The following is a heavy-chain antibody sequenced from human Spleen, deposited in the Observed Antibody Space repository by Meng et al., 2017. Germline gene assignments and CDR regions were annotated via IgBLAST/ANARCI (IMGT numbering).Heavy chain of an antibody. D-gene: IGHD3-10*01. J-gene: IGHJ4*02. CDR2: IKQDGSEK. V-gene: IGHV3-7*01. CDR1: GFTFSSYW. Sequence: GESLKISCAASGFTFSSYWMSWVRQAPGKGLEWVANIKQDGSEKYYVDSVKGRFTISRDNAKNSLYLQMNSLRAEDTAVYYCARDPGTMVRGVMDYWGQGTLVTVSS. CDR3: ARDPGTMVRGVMDY.